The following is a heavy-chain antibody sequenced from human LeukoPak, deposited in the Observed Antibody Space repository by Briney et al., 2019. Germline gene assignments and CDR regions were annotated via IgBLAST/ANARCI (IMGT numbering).Heavy chain of an antibody. CDR3: ARMRSYWYFDL. Sequence: PSETLSLTCSVSGDSIGSSSYFWGWIRQSPGQGLEWIGTSYHTGNTYYNPSLKSRVTISLDTSSNQFSLRLISVIVADTAVYYCARMRSYWYFDLWGRGTLVAVSS. V-gene: IGHV4-39*01. J-gene: IGHJ2*01. CDR2: SYHTGNT. CDR1: GDSIGSSSYF.